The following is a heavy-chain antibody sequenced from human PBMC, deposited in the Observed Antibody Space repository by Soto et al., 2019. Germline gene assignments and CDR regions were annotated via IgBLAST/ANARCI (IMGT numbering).Heavy chain of an antibody. D-gene: IGHD2-15*01. J-gene: IGHJ1*01. CDR2: IYYSGST. CDR1: GGSISSGGYY. CDR3: ARVDIVVVVAATSIYFHY. V-gene: IGHV4-31*03. Sequence: PSETLSLTCTVSGGSISSGGYYWSWIRQHPGKGLEWIGYIYYSGSTYYNPSLKSRVTISVDTSKNQFSLKLSSVTAADTAVYYCARVDIVVVVAATSIYFHYRGQRTSVTVSS.